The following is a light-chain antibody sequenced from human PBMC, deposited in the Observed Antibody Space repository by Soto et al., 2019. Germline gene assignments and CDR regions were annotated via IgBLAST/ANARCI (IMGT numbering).Light chain of an antibody. CDR1: SSDDGAYNY. J-gene: IGLJ3*02. CDR3: SSFASSNTWV. Sequence: QSALTQPPSASGSPGQSVSISCTGTSSDDGAYNYVSWYQQHAGKARELVIYEVTKRPSGVPDRFSGYKSANTASLTVSGLQAEDEADYYCSSFASSNTWVFGGGAQLTVL. CDR2: EVT. V-gene: IGLV2-8*01.